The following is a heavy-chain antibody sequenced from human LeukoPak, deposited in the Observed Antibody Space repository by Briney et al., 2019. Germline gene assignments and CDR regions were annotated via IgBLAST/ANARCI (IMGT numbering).Heavy chain of an antibody. Sequence: GGSLRLSCAASGFTFSSYEMNWVRQAPGKGLEWVSAISGSGGSTYYADSVKGRFTISRDNSKNTLYLQMNSLRAEDTAVYYCAKGAAAGAYYGMDVWGKGTTVTVSS. CDR2: ISGSGGST. CDR1: GFTFSSYE. V-gene: IGHV3-23*01. CDR3: AKGAAAGAYYGMDV. J-gene: IGHJ6*04. D-gene: IGHD6-13*01.